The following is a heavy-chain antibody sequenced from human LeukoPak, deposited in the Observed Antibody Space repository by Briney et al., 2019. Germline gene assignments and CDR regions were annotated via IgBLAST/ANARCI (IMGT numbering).Heavy chain of an antibody. CDR3: ARGRTYYYDSSGYSTYRYFDL. CDR1: GGSISSYY. Sequence: PSETLSLTCTVSGGSISSYYWSWIRQPPGKGLEWIGYMYYSGSTNYNPSLKSRVTISVDTSKNQFSLKLSSVTAADTAVYYCARGRTYYYDSSGYSTYRYFDLWGRGTLVTVSS. J-gene: IGHJ2*01. CDR2: MYYSGST. D-gene: IGHD3-22*01. V-gene: IGHV4-59*01.